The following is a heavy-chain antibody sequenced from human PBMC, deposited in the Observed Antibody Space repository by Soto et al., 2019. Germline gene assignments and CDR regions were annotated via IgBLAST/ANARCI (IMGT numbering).Heavy chain of an antibody. CDR2: INHSGST. CDR1: GGSFSGYY. CDR3: ARDKITGLFDY. J-gene: IGHJ4*02. D-gene: IGHD2-8*02. Sequence: QVQLQQWGAGLLKPSETLSLTCAVYGGSFSGYYWTRIRQPPGTGLERIGEINHSGSTNYNPSLKSRVTISVDTSKNQFARKLTSVTAADTAVDYCARDKITGLFDYWGQGTLVTVSS. V-gene: IGHV4-34*01.